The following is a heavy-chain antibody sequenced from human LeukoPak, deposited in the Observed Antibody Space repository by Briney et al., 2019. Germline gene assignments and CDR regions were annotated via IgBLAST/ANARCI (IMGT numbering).Heavy chain of an antibody. CDR3: MSYDYGDSANWFDP. J-gene: IGHJ5*02. CDR2: INSDGSST. Sequence: GGFLRLSCAASGFTFSSYWMQWVRQAPGKGLVWVSRINSDGSSTSYADSVKGRFTISRDNAKNTLYLQMNSLRAEDTAVYYCMSYDYGDSANWFDPWGQGTLVTVSS. CDR1: GFTFSSYW. D-gene: IGHD4-17*01. V-gene: IGHV3-74*01.